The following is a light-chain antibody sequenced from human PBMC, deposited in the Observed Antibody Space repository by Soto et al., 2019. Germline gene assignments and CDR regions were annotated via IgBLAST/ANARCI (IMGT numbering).Light chain of an antibody. CDR3: QQYDNWPHT. J-gene: IGKJ2*01. CDR1: RSIGIN. CDR2: GAS. Sequence: EIVMTQSPATLPVSPGERATLSCRASRSIGINLAWYQQKPGQAPRFLIYGASTRAADIPDRFSGSGSGTEFTLTISSPQSEDFAVYSCQQYDNWPHTFGQGTKLEI. V-gene: IGKV3D-15*01.